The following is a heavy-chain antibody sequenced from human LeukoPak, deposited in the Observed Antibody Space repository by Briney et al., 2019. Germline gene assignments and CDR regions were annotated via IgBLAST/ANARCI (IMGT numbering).Heavy chain of an antibody. CDR1: GGSITNTNY. CDR3: ARAIDYYDSSGNPWGYYFDY. D-gene: IGHD3-22*01. J-gene: IGHJ4*02. CDR2: VNLQGST. Sequence: SGTLSLTCGVSGGSITNTNYWTWVRQPPGKGLEWIGEVNLQGSTNYNPSLMGRVAIAVDTSENHISLQLTSVTAADTAVYYCARAIDYYDSSGNPWGYYFDYWGQGTLVTVSS. V-gene: IGHV4-4*02.